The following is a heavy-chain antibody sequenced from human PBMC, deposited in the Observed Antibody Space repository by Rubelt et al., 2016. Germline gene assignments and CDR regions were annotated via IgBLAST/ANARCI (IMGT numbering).Heavy chain of an antibody. D-gene: IGHD5-24*01. J-gene: IGHJ6*02. V-gene: IGHV4-59*01. CDR1: VGSLSRYY. CDR2: SQNGGNT. CDR3: ARGREMDSMTNFYYGLDI. Sequence: QVQLRESGPGLVKPSETLSLTCTVSVGSLSRYYWNWLRLSPGKGLEWIGYSQNGGNTRYSSSLRSRASISLDTSEYQFSLKPASVTAADSGVYYCARGREMDSMTNFYYGLDIWGRGTTVTVSS.